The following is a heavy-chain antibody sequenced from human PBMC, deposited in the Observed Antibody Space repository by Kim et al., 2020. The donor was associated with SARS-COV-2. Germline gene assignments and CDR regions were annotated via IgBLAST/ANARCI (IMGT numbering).Heavy chain of an antibody. CDR2: IYYSGST. V-gene: IGHV4-31*03. J-gene: IGHJ6*02. Sequence: SETLSLTCTVSGGSISSGGYYWSWIRQHPGKGLEWIGYIYYSGSTYYNPSLKSRVTISVDTSKNQFSLKLSSVTAADTAVYYCAREVTTGYYGMDVWGQGTTVTVSS. CDR3: AREVTTGYYGMDV. D-gene: IGHD4-17*01. CDR1: GGSISSGGYY.